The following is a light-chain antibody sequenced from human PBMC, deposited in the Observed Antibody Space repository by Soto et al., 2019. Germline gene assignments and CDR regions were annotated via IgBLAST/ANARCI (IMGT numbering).Light chain of an antibody. Sequence: EIVLTQSPGTLSLSPGERATLSCRASQSLSSSHLAWYQQKPGQAPRLVMYGSSNRATGIPDRFSGSGSGADFTLSIRRLEPEDSAVYYCQQYDTSPYTFGLGTKLEIK. V-gene: IGKV3-20*01. J-gene: IGKJ2*01. CDR1: QSLSSSH. CDR2: GSS. CDR3: QQYDTSPYT.